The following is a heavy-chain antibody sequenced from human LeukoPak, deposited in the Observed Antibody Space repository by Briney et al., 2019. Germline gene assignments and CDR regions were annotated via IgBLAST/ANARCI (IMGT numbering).Heavy chain of an antibody. CDR1: GGSISSYY. V-gene: IGHV4-59*12. D-gene: IGHD6-6*01. Sequence: PSETLSLTCTVSGGSISSYYWSWIRQPPGKGLEWIGYIYYSGSTNYNPSLKSRVTISVDTSKNQFSLKLSSVTAADTAVYYCARAKGWAARSYYYYYMDVWGKGTTVTVSS. J-gene: IGHJ6*03. CDR3: ARAKGWAARSYYYYYMDV. CDR2: IYYSGST.